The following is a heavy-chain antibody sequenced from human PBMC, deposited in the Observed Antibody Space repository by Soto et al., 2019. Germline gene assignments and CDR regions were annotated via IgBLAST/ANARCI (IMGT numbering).Heavy chain of an antibody. Sequence: EVHLLESGGGLVQPGGSLRLSCTASGFTFSSYAMSWVRQAPGKGLDWVSSINVVGGATNFADSVKCRFTISRDDSKNTLYLQMNSLRAEDTAVYYCAKNYYFDCWGQGTRVTVSA. CDR1: GFTFSSYA. CDR2: INVVGGAT. V-gene: IGHV3-23*01. CDR3: AKNYYFDC. J-gene: IGHJ4*02.